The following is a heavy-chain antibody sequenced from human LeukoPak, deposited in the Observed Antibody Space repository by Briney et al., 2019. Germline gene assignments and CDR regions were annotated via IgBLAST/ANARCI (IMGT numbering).Heavy chain of an antibody. CDR3: AKDHTVVTHYFDY. CDR2: ISYDGSNK. J-gene: IGHJ4*02. Sequence: GGSLRLSCAASGFTFSSYAMHWVRQAPGKGLEWVAVISYDGSNKYYADSVKGRFTISRDNSKNTLYLQMNSLRAEDTAVYYCAKDHTVVTHYFDYWGQGTLVTVSS. CDR1: GFTFSSYA. D-gene: IGHD4-23*01. V-gene: IGHV3-30-3*01.